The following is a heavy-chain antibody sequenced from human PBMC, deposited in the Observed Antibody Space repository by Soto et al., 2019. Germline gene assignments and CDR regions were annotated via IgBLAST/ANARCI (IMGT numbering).Heavy chain of an antibody. Sequence: QITLKESGPTLVRPPQTLTLTCTFSGFSLTSGVGVGWIRQPPGKALEWLALIYWDDDKRYSPSLKNRLTITTDTSQNQLVLTMTNVGPVDTATYFCAHIDPEIVTVGGHGGFDYWGQGTLVTVSS. D-gene: IGHD5-12*01. V-gene: IGHV2-5*02. CDR1: GFSLTSGVG. CDR2: IYWDDDK. J-gene: IGHJ4*02. CDR3: AHIDPEIVTVGGHGGFDY.